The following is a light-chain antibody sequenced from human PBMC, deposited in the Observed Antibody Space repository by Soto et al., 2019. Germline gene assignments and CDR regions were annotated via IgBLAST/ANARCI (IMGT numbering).Light chain of an antibody. Sequence: DIPMTQSPSTLSASVGDRVTITCRASQTISTYLDWYQLKPGKPPRLLIYAASSLQSGVPSRFSGSGSGTDFTLTITNLQPEDFATYSCQQSYNSPQTFGQGTKVDIK. CDR3: QQSYNSPQT. CDR2: AAS. J-gene: IGKJ1*01. V-gene: IGKV1-39*01. CDR1: QTISTY.